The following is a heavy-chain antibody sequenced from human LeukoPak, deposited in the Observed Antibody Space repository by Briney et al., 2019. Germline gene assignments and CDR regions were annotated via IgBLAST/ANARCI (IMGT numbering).Heavy chain of an antibody. Sequence: SDTLSLICTVSVGLISGYYWRWIRKHAGKGLDSLSRVYSSGSTNYSPSLKGRVTMSVDTSKNQFSLNLSSVTAADTAFYYCARGRGESGTSYWTHFDYWGQGTLVTVSS. CDR1: VGLISGYY. V-gene: IGHV4-4*07. CDR3: ARGRGESGTSYWTHFDY. D-gene: IGHD1-26*01. J-gene: IGHJ4*02. CDR2: VYSSGST.